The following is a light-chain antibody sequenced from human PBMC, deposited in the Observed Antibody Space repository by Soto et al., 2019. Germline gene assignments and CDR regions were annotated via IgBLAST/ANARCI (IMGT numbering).Light chain of an antibody. CDR1: SSDVGGYNY. CDR2: DVS. V-gene: IGLV2-11*01. Sequence: QSALTQPRSVSGSPGQSVTISCTGTSSDVGGYNYVSWYQQPPGTAPKLMIYDVSKRPSGVPDRFSGSKSGNTASLTICGLQAEDEADYYCCSYAGSYTPVVFGGGTKLTVL. J-gene: IGLJ2*01. CDR3: CSYAGSYTPVV.